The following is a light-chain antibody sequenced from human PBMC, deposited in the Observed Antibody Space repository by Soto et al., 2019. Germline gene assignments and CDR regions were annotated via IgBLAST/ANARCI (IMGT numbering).Light chain of an antibody. CDR3: QQYGSSVT. V-gene: IGKV3-20*01. CDR1: QTISTS. J-gene: IGKJ4*01. Sequence: IVMTQSPDTLSLSPGERATLSCRASQTISTSLAWYQQRPGQAPRLLIFDASRKTFGVPDRFTGSGSGTDFTLTINRLEPEDFGVYFCQQYGSSVTFGGGTKVDIK. CDR2: DAS.